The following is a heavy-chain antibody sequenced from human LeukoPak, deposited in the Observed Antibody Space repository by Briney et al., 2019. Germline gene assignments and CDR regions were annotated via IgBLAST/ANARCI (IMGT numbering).Heavy chain of an antibody. CDR2: IYYSGST. V-gene: IGHV4-59*01. D-gene: IGHD1-26*01. CDR3: AGYSGSYSFDY. CDR1: GGSISSYY. J-gene: IGHJ4*02. Sequence: PSETLSLICTVSGGSISSYYWSWIRQPPGKGLEWLGYIYYSGSTNYNPSLKSRVTISVDTSKNQFSLELSSVTAADTAVYYCAGYSGSYSFDYWGQGTLVTVSS.